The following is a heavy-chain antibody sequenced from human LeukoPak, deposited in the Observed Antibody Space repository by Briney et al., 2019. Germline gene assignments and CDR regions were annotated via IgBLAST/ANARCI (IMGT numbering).Heavy chain of an antibody. V-gene: IGHV1-46*01. CDR3: ATGGLLWFGDQMGD. Sequence: GASVKVSCKASGYTFTSYYMHWVRQAPGQGLEWMGIINPSGGSTSYAQKFQGRVTMTEDTSTDTAYMELSSLRSEDTAVYYCATGGLLWFGDQMGDWGQGTLVTVSS. J-gene: IGHJ4*02. D-gene: IGHD3-10*01. CDR1: GYTFTSYY. CDR2: INPSGGST.